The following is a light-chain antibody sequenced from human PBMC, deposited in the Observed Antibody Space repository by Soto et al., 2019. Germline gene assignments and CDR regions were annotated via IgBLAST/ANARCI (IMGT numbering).Light chain of an antibody. J-gene: IGKJ1*01. Sequence: EIVMTQSPATLSVSPGERAKLSCRASPSVSSNLAWYPQKPCQAPRLLIYGASTRATGIPARFSGSGSGTEFTLTISSLQSEDFAVYYGQQYNNWPPVTFGQGTKVDIK. CDR3: QQYNNWPPVT. CDR2: GAS. V-gene: IGKV3-15*01. CDR1: PSVSSN.